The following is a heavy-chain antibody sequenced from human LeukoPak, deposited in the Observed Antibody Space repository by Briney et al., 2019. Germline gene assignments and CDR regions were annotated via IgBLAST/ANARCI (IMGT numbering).Heavy chain of an antibody. CDR1: GGSISSGDYY. J-gene: IGHJ5*02. CDR2: IYYSGST. V-gene: IGHV4-30-4*08. CDR3: ARDFTVGSGEGWFDP. D-gene: IGHD4-17*01. Sequence: SETLSLTCTVSGGSISSGDYYWSWIRQPPGKGLEWIGYIYYSGSTYYNPSLKSRVTISVDTSKNQFSLKLSSVTAADTAVYYCARDFTVGSGEGWFDPWGQGTLVTVSS.